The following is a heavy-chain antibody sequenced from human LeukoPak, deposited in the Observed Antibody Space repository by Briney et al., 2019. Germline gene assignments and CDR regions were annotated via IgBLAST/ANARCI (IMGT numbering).Heavy chain of an antibody. V-gene: IGHV4-4*02. CDR1: GGSITTRNF. CDR3: ARDRRGSRGYALDY. CDR2: IYYSGST. D-gene: IGHD2-2*01. J-gene: IGHJ4*02. Sequence: SGTLSLTCAVSGGSITTRNFWSWVRQPPGKGLEWIGYIYYSGSTNYNPSLKSRVTISVDTSKNQFSLKLSSVTAADTAVYFCARDRRGSRGYALDYWGQGTLVTVSS.